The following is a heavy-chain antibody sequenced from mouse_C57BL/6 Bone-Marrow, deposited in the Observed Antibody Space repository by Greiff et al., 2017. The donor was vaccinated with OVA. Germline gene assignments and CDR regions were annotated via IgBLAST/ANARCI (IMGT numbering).Heavy chain of an antibody. CDR2: ISDGGSYT. Sequence: EVQGVESGGGLVKPGGSLKLSCAASGFTFSSYAMSWVRQTPEKRLEWVATISDGGSYTYYPDNVKGRFTISRDNAKNNLYLQMSHLKSEDTAMYYCARVGITAHWGQGTTLTVSS. J-gene: IGHJ2*01. V-gene: IGHV5-4*01. CDR3: ARVGITAH. CDR1: GFTFSSYA. D-gene: IGHD2-4*01.